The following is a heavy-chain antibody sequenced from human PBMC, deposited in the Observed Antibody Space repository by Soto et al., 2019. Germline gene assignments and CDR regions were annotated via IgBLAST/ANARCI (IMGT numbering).Heavy chain of an antibody. J-gene: IGHJ3*02. CDR1: GGTFSSYA. D-gene: IGHD6-6*01. Sequence: ASVKVSCKASGGTFSSYAISWVRQAPGQGLEWMGGIIPIFGTANYAQKFQGRVTITADESTSTAYMELSSLRSEDTAVYYCARRGKGAQQLARIHEAFDIWGQGTMVTVSS. CDR3: ARRGKGAQQLARIHEAFDI. CDR2: IIPIFGTA. V-gene: IGHV1-69*13.